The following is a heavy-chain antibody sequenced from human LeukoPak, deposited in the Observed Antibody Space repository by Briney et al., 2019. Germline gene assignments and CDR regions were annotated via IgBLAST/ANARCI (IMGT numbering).Heavy chain of an antibody. CDR1: GFTFNSYW. D-gene: IGHD6-13*01. CDR2: IKQDGSEK. Sequence: GGSLRLSCAASGFTFNSYWMSWVRQAPGKGLEWVANIKQDGSEKYYVDSVKGRFTISRDNAKNSLYLQMNSLRAEDTAVYYCASSWPYYYYMDVWGKGTTVTVSS. J-gene: IGHJ6*03. V-gene: IGHV3-7*01. CDR3: ASSWPYYYYMDV.